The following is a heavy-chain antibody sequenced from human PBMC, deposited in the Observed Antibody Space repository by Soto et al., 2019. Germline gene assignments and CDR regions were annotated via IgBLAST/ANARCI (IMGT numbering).Heavy chain of an antibody. CDR2: INAGNGNT. CDR3: AREEGYCSGGSCSGIFDY. D-gene: IGHD2-15*01. CDR1: GYTFTSYA. V-gene: IGHV1-3*01. Sequence: SSVKVSCKASGYTFTSYAMHWVRQAPGQRLEWMGWINAGNGNTKYSQKFQGRVTITRDTSASTAYMELSSLRSEDTAVYYCAREEGYCSGGSCSGIFDYWGQGTLVTVSS. J-gene: IGHJ4*02.